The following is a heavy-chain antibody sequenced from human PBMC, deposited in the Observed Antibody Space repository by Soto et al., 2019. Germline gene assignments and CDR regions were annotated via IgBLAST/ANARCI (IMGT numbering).Heavy chain of an antibody. J-gene: IGHJ4*02. V-gene: IGHV1-18*04. Sequence: QVQLMQSGGEVKKPGASVEVSCKASGYMFTTYGISWVRQAPGQGLEWMAWISAYNGNKKYAQKFQDRVTMTIHTSSTTVSMELRNLTSDGTAIYYCARTGGGMAARPLEYWGQGTLVTVSP. CDR3: ARTGGGMAARPLEY. CDR1: GYMFTTYG. D-gene: IGHD6-6*01. CDR2: ISAYNGNK.